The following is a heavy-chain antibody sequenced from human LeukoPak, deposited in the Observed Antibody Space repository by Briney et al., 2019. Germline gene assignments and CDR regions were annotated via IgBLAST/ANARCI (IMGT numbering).Heavy chain of an antibody. Sequence: TGGSLRLSCAASGFTFSSYAMSWVRQAPGKGLEWVSAISGSGGSTYYADSVKGRFTISRDNSKNTLYLQMNSLRAEDTAVYYCAKDPMWFGELDWFDPWGQGTLVTVSS. CDR3: AKDPMWFGELDWFDP. CDR1: GFTFSSYA. D-gene: IGHD3-10*01. J-gene: IGHJ5*02. CDR2: ISGSGGST. V-gene: IGHV3-23*01.